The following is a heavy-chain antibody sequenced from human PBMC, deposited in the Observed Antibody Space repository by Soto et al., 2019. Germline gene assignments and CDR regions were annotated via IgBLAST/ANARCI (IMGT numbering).Heavy chain of an antibody. CDR3: ARVGNSIFGVVIIEGPGAFDI. CDR1: GGSFSGYY. Sequence: QVQLQQWGAGLLKPSETLSLTCAVYGGSFSGYYWSWIRQPPGKGLEWIGEINHSGSTNYNPSLKSRVTISVDTSKNQFPLKLSSVTAADTAVYYCARVGNSIFGVVIIEGPGAFDIWGQGTMVTVSS. CDR2: INHSGST. D-gene: IGHD3-3*01. J-gene: IGHJ3*02. V-gene: IGHV4-34*01.